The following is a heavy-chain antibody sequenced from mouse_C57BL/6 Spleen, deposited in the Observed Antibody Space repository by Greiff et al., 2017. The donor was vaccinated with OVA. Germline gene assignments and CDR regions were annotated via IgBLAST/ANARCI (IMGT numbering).Heavy chain of an antibody. D-gene: IGHD2-3*01. CDR3: ARGDDGYYYFDY. CDR1: GYAFSSSW. Sequence: VQGVESGPELVKPGASVKISCKASGYAFSSSWMNWVKQRPGKGLEWIGRIYPGDGDTNYNGKFKGKATLTADKSSSTAYMQLSSLTSEDSAVDVCARGDDGYYYFDYWGQGTTLTVSS. CDR2: IYPGDGDT. V-gene: IGHV1-82*01. J-gene: IGHJ2*01.